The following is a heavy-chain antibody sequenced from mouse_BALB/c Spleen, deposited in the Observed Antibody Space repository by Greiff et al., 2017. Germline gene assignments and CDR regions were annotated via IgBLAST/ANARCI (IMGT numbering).Heavy chain of an antibody. CDR3: ARRTGALAY. V-gene: IGHV1-54*01. J-gene: IGHJ3*01. Sequence: VKLLESGAELVRPGTSVKVSCKASGYAFTNYLIEWVKQRPGQGLEWIGVINPGSGGTNYNEKFKGKATLTADKSSSTAYMQLSSLTSDDSAVYFCARRTGALAYWGQGTLVTVSA. D-gene: IGHD4-1*01. CDR2: INPGSGGT. CDR1: GYAFTNYL.